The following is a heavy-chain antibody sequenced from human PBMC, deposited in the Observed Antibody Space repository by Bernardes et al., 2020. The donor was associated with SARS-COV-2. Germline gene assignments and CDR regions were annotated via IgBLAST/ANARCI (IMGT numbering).Heavy chain of an antibody. CDR3: ARGQPMDG. V-gene: IGHV3-7*01. J-gene: IGHJ6*02. CDR2: IREDGSEK. Sequence: GGSLRLSCAASEFTFSSYWMTWVRQAPGKGLEWVANIREDGSEKHYVDAVKGRFTISRDNAKNSLYLQINSLGADDTAVYFCARGQPMDGWGQGTTVIVAS. D-gene: IGHD2-2*01. CDR1: EFTFSSYW.